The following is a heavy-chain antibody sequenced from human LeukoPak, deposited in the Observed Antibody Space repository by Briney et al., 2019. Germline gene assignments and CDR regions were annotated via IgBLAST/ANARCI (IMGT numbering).Heavy chain of an antibody. J-gene: IGHJ4*02. D-gene: IGHD6-19*01. CDR1: GFTFSSYS. Sequence: GGFLRLSCAASGFTFSSYSMNWVRQAPGKGLEWVSSISSSSSYIYYADSVKGRFTISRDNAQNSLYLQMNSLRAEDTAVFYCARGTSSGWSYFDYWGQGTLVTVSS. CDR2: ISSSSSYI. V-gene: IGHV3-21*01. CDR3: ARGTSSGWSYFDY.